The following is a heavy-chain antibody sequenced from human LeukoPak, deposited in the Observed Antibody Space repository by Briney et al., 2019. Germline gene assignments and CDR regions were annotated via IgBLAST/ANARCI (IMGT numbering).Heavy chain of an antibody. CDR3: AKSNGYGLVDI. CDR2: INHSGST. Sequence: SETLSLTCAVYGGSFSGYYWSWIRQPPGKGLEWIGEINHSGSTNYNPSLKSRVTISLDTSRNQFSLKLNSVTAADTAVYYCAKSNGYGLVDIWGQGTMVTASS. CDR1: GGSFSGYY. J-gene: IGHJ3*02. V-gene: IGHV4-34*01. D-gene: IGHD3-10*01.